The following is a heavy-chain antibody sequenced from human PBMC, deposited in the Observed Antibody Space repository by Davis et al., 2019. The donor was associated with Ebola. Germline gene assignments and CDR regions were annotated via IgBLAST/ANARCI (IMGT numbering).Heavy chain of an antibody. J-gene: IGHJ4*02. CDR2: IYYSGST. CDR3: ARDPYL. V-gene: IGHV4-59*01. D-gene: IGHD2-2*01. CDR1: GGSISSYY. Sequence: MPGGSLRLSCTVSGGSISSYYWSWIRQPPGKGLEWIGYIYYSGSTNYNPSLKSRVTISVDTSKNQFSLKLSSVTAADTAVYYCARDPYLWGQGTLVTVSS.